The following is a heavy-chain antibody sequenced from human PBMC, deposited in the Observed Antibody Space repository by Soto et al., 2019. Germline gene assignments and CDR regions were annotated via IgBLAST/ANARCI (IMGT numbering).Heavy chain of an antibody. V-gene: IGHV1-18*01. Sequence: QVQLVQSGAEVREPGASVKVSCKTSGYTFSRYGITWVRQAPGQGLEWMGWINGNTGHTIYAMNLEDRVTISTDTNTSTANMELRGLKSDDTAVYYCARERKCGPLPYWGQGTLVTVSS. J-gene: IGHJ4*02. CDR3: ARERKCGPLPY. CDR2: INGNTGHT. CDR1: GYTFSRYG.